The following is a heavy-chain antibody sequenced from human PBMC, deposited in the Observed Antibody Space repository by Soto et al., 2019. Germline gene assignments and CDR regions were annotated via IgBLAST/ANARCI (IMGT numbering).Heavy chain of an antibody. D-gene: IGHD2-21*01. V-gene: IGHV3-73*02. Sequence: EVQLVESGGGLVQPGGSLTLSCAASGFTFSGSAMLWVRQASGKGLEWVGRIRNKTNSHATEYPASVKGRFTISRDDSKNTAYLQMNSLKAEDTAVYYCATHTRDGYNAEYYFDYWGRGTLVTVSS. CDR3: ATHTRDGYNAEYYFDY. CDR2: IRNKTNSHAT. CDR1: GFTFSGSA. J-gene: IGHJ4*02.